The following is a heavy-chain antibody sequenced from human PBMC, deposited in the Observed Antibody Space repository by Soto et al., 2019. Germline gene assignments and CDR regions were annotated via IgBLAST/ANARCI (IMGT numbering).Heavy chain of an antibody. Sequence: LRLSCAASGFTVSSYAMHWVRQAPGKGLEWVAVISYDGSNKYYADSVKGRFTISRDNAKNSLYLQMNSLRAEDTAVYYCARDQGYDFWSGYYVDYWGQGTLVTVSS. V-gene: IGHV3-30-3*01. D-gene: IGHD3-3*01. CDR2: ISYDGSNK. J-gene: IGHJ4*02. CDR3: ARDQGYDFWSGYYVDY. CDR1: GFTVSSYA.